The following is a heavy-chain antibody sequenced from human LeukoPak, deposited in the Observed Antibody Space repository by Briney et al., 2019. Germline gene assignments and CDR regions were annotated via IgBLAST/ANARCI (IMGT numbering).Heavy chain of an antibody. Sequence: PSETLSLTCTVSGYSISSGYYWGWIRQPPGKGLEWIGSIYHSGSTYYNPSLKSRVTISVDTSKNQFSLKLSSVTAADTAVYYCARDQPYCGGDCYPDGLDWFDPWGQGTLVTVSS. CDR1: GYSISSGYY. J-gene: IGHJ5*02. CDR2: IYHSGST. V-gene: IGHV4-38-2*02. D-gene: IGHD2-21*02. CDR3: ARDQPYCGGDCYPDGLDWFDP.